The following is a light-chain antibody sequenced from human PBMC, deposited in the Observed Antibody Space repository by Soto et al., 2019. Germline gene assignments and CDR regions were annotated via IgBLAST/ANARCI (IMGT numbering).Light chain of an antibody. V-gene: IGKV3-15*01. CDR3: QQRHTWPLT. CDR1: QSVSSN. Sequence: EIVMTQSPATLSVSPVERATLSCRASQSVSSNLAWYQQKPGQAPRLLIYGVYTRAAGVPARFSGSGSGTDFTLTISRLEPEDFAVYYCQQRHTWPLTFGGGTKVDIK. CDR2: GVY. J-gene: IGKJ4*01.